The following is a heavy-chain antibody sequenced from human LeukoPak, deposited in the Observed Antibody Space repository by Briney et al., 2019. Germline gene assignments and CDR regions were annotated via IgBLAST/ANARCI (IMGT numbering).Heavy chain of an antibody. V-gene: IGHV3-23*01. J-gene: IGHJ5*02. D-gene: IGHD6-13*01. CDR3: ARVGDSSSWYGGIPNWFDP. CDR2: ISGSGGST. Sequence: GGSLRLSCAASGFTFSSYAMSWVRQAPGKGLEWVSAISGSGGSTYYADSVKGRFTISRDNSKNTLYLQMNSLRAEDTAVYYCARVGDSSSWYGGIPNWFDPWGQGTLVTVSS. CDR1: GFTFSSYA.